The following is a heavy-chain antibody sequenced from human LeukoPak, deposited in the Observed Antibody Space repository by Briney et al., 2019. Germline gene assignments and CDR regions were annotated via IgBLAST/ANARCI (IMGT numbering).Heavy chain of an antibody. V-gene: IGHV3-23*01. CDR2: ISGSGGST. Sequence: GGSLRLSCAASGFTFSSYAMSWVRQAPGKGREWVSAISGSGGSTYYADSVKGRFTISRDNSKNTLYLQMNSLRAEDTALYYCVKDRCDRTTCPEVWGQGTLVTVSS. CDR1: GFTFSSYA. D-gene: IGHD2-2*01. CDR3: VKDRCDRTTCPEV. J-gene: IGHJ4*02.